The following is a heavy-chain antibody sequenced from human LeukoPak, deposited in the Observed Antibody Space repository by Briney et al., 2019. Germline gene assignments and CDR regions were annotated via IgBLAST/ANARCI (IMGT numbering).Heavy chain of an antibody. D-gene: IGHD5-24*01. Sequence: SETLSLTCTVSGGSISSSSHYRGWIRQPPGKGLEWIGTIYYSGSAYYNPSLNSRVTISVDTSKNQFSLKLSSVTAADTAVYYCASWPLVDMTTSGLDYWGQGNLVTVSS. CDR3: ASWPLVDMTTSGLDY. J-gene: IGHJ4*02. V-gene: IGHV4-39*01. CDR1: GGSISSSSHY. CDR2: IYYSGSA.